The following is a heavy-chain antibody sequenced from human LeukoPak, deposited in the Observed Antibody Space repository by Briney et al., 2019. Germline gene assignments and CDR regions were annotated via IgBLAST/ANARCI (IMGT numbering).Heavy chain of an antibody. J-gene: IGHJ6*03. D-gene: IGHD3-3*01. Sequence: GGSLRLSCAASGFTFINYGMSWVRQAPGKGLEWVSVISGSGENTYYADSVKGRFTISRDNFKNTLYLQMNSLRAEDTAVYYCAKGLRFLEWLAHYYYMDVWGKGTTVTVSS. V-gene: IGHV3-23*01. CDR1: GFTFINYG. CDR3: AKGLRFLEWLAHYYYMDV. CDR2: ISGSGENT.